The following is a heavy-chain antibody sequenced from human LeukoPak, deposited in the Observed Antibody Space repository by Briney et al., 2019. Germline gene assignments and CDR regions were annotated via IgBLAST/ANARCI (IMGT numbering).Heavy chain of an antibody. J-gene: IGHJ4*02. CDR1: GFTFNDYA. D-gene: IGHD3-10*01. Sequence: PGGSLRLSCAASGFTFNDYAMSWVRHTPGKGLEWVSAITGSGGDTYHADSVKGRFTIFRDNSKKTLYLQMNSLRAEDTALYYCAKGSRDSRPYYFDFWGQEILVTVSS. CDR3: AKGSRDSRPYYFDF. CDR2: ITGSGGDT. V-gene: IGHV3-23*01.